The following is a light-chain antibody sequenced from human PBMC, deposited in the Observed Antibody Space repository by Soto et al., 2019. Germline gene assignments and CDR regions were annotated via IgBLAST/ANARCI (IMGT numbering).Light chain of an antibody. J-gene: IGLJ1*01. V-gene: IGLV2-14*03. CDR2: DVG. Sequence: QSALTQPASVSGSPGQSITISCAGTISDVGGYNYVSWYQQHPGKAPKLIIYDVGDRPSGVSNRFSGSRSGNTASLTISGLQAEDEAEYYCSSSTNSLFVFGTGTKVTV. CDR3: SSSTNSLFV. CDR1: ISDVGGYNY.